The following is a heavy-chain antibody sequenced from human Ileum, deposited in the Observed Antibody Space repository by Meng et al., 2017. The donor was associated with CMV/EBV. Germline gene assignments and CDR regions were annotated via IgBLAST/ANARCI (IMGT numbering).Heavy chain of an antibody. J-gene: IGHJ4*02. D-gene: IGHD3-22*01. V-gene: IGHV4-4*07. CDR2: IYTGGSP. CDR3: ARLNYYDSREFDY. Sequence: QGQLQESGPGLVKPSETLSLTCTVSGGSIRNYYWSWIRQSAGKGLEWIGRIYTGGSPNYNPSLYSRVTMSLDTSKNQFSLKLNSVTAADTAVYYCARLNYYDSREFDYWGQGTLVTVSS. CDR1: GGSIRNYY.